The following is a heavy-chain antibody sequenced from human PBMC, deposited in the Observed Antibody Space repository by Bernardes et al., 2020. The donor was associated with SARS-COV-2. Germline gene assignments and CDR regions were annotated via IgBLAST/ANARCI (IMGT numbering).Heavy chain of an antibody. D-gene: IGHD6-6*01. CDR1: GVTLSPCG. V-gene: IGHV3-33*01. CDR2: IWGDGSEK. CDR3: SRALGAARFPFCGMDV. J-gene: IGHJ6*02. Sequence: SLRASCAASGVTLSPCGMHWVRTAPGKGLERVALIWGDGSEKYYADSVKERFTISRDTSKHTLYLQINSLRAEDTAVYYCSRALGAARFPFCGMDVWGQGTTVTVSS.